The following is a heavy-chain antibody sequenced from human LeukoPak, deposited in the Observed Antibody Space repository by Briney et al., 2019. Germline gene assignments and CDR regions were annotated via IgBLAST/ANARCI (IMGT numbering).Heavy chain of an antibody. Sequence: ASVKVSCKASGYTFTNYYMHWVRQAPGQGHKWMGVIDPRGGSTTYAQKVQGRFTMTRDTSTSTVYMELRSLNSEDTAVYYCARSHSSWYCFDPWGQGTLVTVSS. V-gene: IGHV1-46*01. J-gene: IGHJ5*02. CDR3: ARSHSSWYCFDP. CDR1: GYTFTNYY. D-gene: IGHD6-13*01. CDR2: IDPRGGST.